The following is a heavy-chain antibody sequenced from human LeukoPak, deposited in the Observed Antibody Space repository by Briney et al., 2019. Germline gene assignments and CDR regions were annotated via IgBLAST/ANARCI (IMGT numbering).Heavy chain of an antibody. D-gene: IGHD3-9*01. CDR2: INPSGGST. Sequence: ASVKVSCKASGYTFTSYYMHWVRQAPGQGLEWMGIINPSGGSTSYAQKFQGRVTMTEDTSTDTAYMELSSLRSEDTAVYYCARVSILTGYFGQIWFDPWGQGTLVTVSS. J-gene: IGHJ5*02. CDR1: GYTFTSYY. CDR3: ARVSILTGYFGQIWFDP. V-gene: IGHV1-46*01.